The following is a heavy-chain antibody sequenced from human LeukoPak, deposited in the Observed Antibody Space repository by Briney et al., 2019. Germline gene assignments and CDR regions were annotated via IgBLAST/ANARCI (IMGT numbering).Heavy chain of an antibody. CDR2: ITDSGGAT. J-gene: IGHJ3*02. V-gene: IGHV3-23*01. D-gene: IGHD6-13*01. CDR1: GFTFSDHY. CDR3: AKAYTRSWYAAFDI. Sequence: GGSLRLSCAASGFTFSDHYMDWVRQAPGKGLEWVSAITDSGGATYYADSVKGRFTISRDNSKNTLYLQMNSLRGDDTGIYYCAKAYTRSWYAAFDIWGQGTMVTISS.